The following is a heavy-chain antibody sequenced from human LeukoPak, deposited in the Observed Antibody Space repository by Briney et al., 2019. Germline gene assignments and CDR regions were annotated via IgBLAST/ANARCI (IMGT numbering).Heavy chain of an antibody. Sequence: GGSLRLSCAASGFTFSSYGMHWVRQAPGKGLEWVAFIRYDGSNKYYADSVKGRFTISRDNAKNSLYLQMNTLRAEDTALYYCARRFDSWGQGTLVTVSS. CDR1: GFTFSSYG. V-gene: IGHV3-30*02. CDR3: ARRFDS. J-gene: IGHJ4*02. CDR2: IRYDGSNK.